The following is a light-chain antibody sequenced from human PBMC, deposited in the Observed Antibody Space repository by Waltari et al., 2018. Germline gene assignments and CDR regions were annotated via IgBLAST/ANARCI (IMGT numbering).Light chain of an antibody. CDR1: ESNIGTET. V-gene: IGLV1-44*01. J-gene: IGLJ3*02. CDR3: ATWDDSLNGWV. CDR2: RNH. Sequence: QSVLTQPPSASGTPGQTVTISCSGGESNIGTETVNWYQQVPGTAPKLFLSRNHRRPPGVPGRFSGSKSGTSASLAISGLQSDDEADYYCATWDDSLNGWVFGGGTKLTVL.